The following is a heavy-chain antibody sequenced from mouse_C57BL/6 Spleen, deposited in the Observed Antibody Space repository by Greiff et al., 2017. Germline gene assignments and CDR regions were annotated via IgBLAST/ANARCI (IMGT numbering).Heavy chain of an antibody. CDR1: GFNIKDDY. CDR3: TTSITTVVAPSFAY. Sequence: EVQLQQSGAELVRPGASVKLSCTASGFNIKDDYMHWVKQRPEQGLEWIGWIDPENGDTEYASKFQGKATITADTSSNTAYLQLSSLTSEDTAVYYCTTSITTVVAPSFAYWGQGTLVTVSA. V-gene: IGHV14-4*01. CDR2: IDPENGDT. J-gene: IGHJ3*01. D-gene: IGHD1-1*01.